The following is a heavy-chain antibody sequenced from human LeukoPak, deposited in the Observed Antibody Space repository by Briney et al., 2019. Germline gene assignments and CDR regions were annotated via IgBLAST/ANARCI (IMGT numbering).Heavy chain of an antibody. V-gene: IGHV4-61*02. J-gene: IGHJ5*02. D-gene: IGHD1-1*01. CDR3: ARRPQNRYNWNDRSSGWFDP. CDR1: GGSISSGSYY. Sequence: PSETLSLTCTVSGGSISSGSYYWSWIRQPAGKGLEWIGRIYTSGSTNYNPSLKSRVTISVDTSKNQFSLKLSPVTAADTAVYYCARRPQNRYNWNDRSSGWFDPWGQGTLVTVSS. CDR2: IYTSGST.